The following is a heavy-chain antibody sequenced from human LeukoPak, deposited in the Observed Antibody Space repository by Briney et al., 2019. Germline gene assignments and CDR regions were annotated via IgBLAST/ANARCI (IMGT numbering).Heavy chain of an antibody. V-gene: IGHV3-30*18. CDR1: GFTFSSYG. J-gene: IGHJ4*02. D-gene: IGHD3-10*01. CDR3: AKGQQYYYGSGSLQDEWDY. CDR2: ISYDGSNK. Sequence: PGGSLRLSCVASGFTFSSYGMHWVRQAPGKGLEWVAVISYDGSNKYYADSVKGRFTISRDNSKNTLYLQMNSLRAEDTAVYYCAKGQQYYYGSGSLQDEWDYWGQGTLVTVSS.